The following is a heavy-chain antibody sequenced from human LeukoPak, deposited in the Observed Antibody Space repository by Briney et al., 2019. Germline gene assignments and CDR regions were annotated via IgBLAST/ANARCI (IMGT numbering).Heavy chain of an antibody. CDR1: GFTFSGSA. J-gene: IGHJ3*02. D-gene: IGHD3-22*01. CDR3: TSRGYYNSSGYYSLAFDI. Sequence: AGGSLRLSCPASGFTFSGSAMHWVRQASGKGLEWVGRIRSKANNYATAYAASVKGRFTISRDDSKNTAYLQMNSLKTEDTAVYYCTSRGYYNSSGYYSLAFDIWGQGTVVIVSS. CDR2: IRSKANNYAT. V-gene: IGHV3-73*01.